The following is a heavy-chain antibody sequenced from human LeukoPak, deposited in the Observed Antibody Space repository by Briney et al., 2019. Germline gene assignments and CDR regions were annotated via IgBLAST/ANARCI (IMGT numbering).Heavy chain of an antibody. Sequence: PSETLSLTCTVSGGSISSSSYYWGWIRQPPGKGLEWIGSIYYSGSTYYNPSLKSRVTISVDTSKNQFSLKLSSVTAADTAVYYCARGSFYYGSGSPRGMDVWGKGTTVTISS. D-gene: IGHD3-10*01. CDR2: IYYSGST. V-gene: IGHV4-39*07. CDR3: ARGSFYYGSGSPRGMDV. J-gene: IGHJ6*04. CDR1: GGSISSSSYY.